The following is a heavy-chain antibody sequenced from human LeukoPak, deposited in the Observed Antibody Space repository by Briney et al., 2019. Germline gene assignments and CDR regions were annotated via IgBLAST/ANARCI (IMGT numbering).Heavy chain of an antibody. CDR1: GYTFTGYY. Sequence: GASVKVSCKASGYTFTGYYMHWMRQAPGQGLEWMGRINPNSGGTNYAQKFQGRVTMTRDTSISTAYMKLSRLRSDDTAVYYCARGPRVLRFLEWLLTFDYWGQGTLVTVSS. CDR2: INPNSGGT. V-gene: IGHV1-2*06. CDR3: ARGPRVLRFLEWLLTFDY. D-gene: IGHD3-3*01. J-gene: IGHJ4*02.